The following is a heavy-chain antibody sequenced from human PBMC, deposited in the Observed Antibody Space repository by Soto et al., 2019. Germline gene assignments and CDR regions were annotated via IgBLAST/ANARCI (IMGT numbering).Heavy chain of an antibody. Sequence: VASFKVSFNASGYTFTGYYMHWVRQAPVQGLEWMGWINPNSGGTNYAQKFQGRVTMTRDTSISTAYMELSRLRSDDTAVYYCARDFPHYDYVWGSYRPYYFDYWGQGTLVTVSS. CDR1: GYTFTGYY. CDR3: ARDFPHYDYVWGSYRPYYFDY. V-gene: IGHV1-2*02. D-gene: IGHD3-16*02. J-gene: IGHJ4*02. CDR2: INPNSGGT.